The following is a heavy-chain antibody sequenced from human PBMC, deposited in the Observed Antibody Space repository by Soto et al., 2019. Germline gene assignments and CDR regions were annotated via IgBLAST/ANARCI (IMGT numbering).Heavy chain of an antibody. J-gene: IGHJ4*02. CDR3: LGGYGTFYDY. Sequence: SETLSLTCSVSGGSIVDSSYYWGWIRQTPGKGLEWIGSIYRSGYIYDNPSLKSRISISVDTSTNEFSLKLKSVTAADTAVYYCLGGYGTFYDYGGKGTLVTVSS. CDR1: GGSIVDSSYY. CDR2: IYRSGYI. D-gene: IGHD5-12*01. V-gene: IGHV4-39*01.